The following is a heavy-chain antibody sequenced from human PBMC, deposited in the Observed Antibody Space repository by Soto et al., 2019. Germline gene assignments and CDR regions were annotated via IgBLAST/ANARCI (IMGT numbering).Heavy chain of an antibody. Sequence: ASVKVSCKASRVAFSKFIVTWVRQAPGLGLEWVGGIVPIFGTANYAQKFQGRVTITADESTSTSYMEVNNLRSEDTAVYYCAKVRYSSPMGYYYGMDVWGQGTTVTVSS. CDR1: RVAFSKFI. CDR3: AKVRYSSPMGYYYGMDV. CDR2: IVPIFGTA. V-gene: IGHV1-69*13. D-gene: IGHD6-19*01. J-gene: IGHJ6*02.